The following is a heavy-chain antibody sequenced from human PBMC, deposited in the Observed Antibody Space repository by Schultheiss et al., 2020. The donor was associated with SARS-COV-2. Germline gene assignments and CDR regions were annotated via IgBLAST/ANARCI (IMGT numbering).Heavy chain of an antibody. D-gene: IGHD4-17*01. J-gene: IGHJ6*02. V-gene: IGHV3-33*01. CDR1: GFTFSSYG. CDR3: ARDTFDYVDRYYYYYGMDV. Sequence: GGSLRLSCAASGFTFSSYGMHWVRQAPGKGLEWVAVIWYDGSNKYYADSVKGRFTISRDNSKNTLYLQMNSLRAEDTAVYYCARDTFDYVDRYYYYYGMDVWGQGTTVTVSS. CDR2: IWYDGSNK.